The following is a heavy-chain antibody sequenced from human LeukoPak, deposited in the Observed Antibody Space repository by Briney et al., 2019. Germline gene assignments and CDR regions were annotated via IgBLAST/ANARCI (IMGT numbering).Heavy chain of an antibody. V-gene: IGHV4-38-2*02. Sequence: SETLSLTCTVSGNSISSDYYWGWIRQPPGKGLEWIGSLYHTGHTYYKPSLKSRVTISVDTSKNQFSLKLSSVTAADTAVYYCASHKRLWFGELLSLFDYWGQGTLVTVSS. CDR2: LYHTGHT. J-gene: IGHJ4*02. D-gene: IGHD3-10*01. CDR1: GNSISSDYY. CDR3: ASHKRLWFGELLSLFDY.